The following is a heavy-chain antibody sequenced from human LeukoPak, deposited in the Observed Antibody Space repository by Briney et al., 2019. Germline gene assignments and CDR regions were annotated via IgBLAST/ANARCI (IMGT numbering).Heavy chain of an antibody. CDR2: VYYTGST. J-gene: IGHJ5*02. CDR1: GGSISSYY. Sequence: PSETLSLTCTVSGGSISSYYWSWIRQPPGEGLEWIGSVYYTGSTYSNPSLKSRVTISVDTSKNQFSLKLNSVTAADTAVYYCARNAWQWLPRWFDPWGQGTLVTVSS. D-gene: IGHD6-19*01. CDR3: ARNAWQWLPRWFDP. V-gene: IGHV4-39*01.